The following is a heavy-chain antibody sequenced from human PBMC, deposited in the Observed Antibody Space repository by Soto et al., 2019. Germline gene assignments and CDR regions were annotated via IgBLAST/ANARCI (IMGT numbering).Heavy chain of an antibody. V-gene: IGHV3-74*01. Sequence: PGGSLRLSCAASGLIFSNYKMHWVRQAPGKGLVWVSRINTDGSITDYADSVKGRFTVSRDNPKNTLYLQMNSLRAEGTAVYYCARDTDGLHYWGQGTLVTVSS. CDR2: INTDGSIT. CDR3: ARDTDGLHY. J-gene: IGHJ4*02. CDR1: GLIFSNYK.